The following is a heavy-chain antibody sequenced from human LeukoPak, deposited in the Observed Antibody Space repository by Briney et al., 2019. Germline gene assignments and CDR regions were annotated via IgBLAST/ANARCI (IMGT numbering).Heavy chain of an antibody. CDR3: ASHSGNYPRGYFDY. CDR1: GLTFSSHG. Sequence: GGSLRLSCAASGLTFSSHGMHWVRQAPGKGLEWVAVIWYDGSNKYYADSGKGRFTISKDNSKNTLYLQMNSLRAEDTAVYYCASHSGNYPRGYFDYWGQGTLVTVSS. V-gene: IGHV3-33*01. J-gene: IGHJ4*02. D-gene: IGHD1-26*01. CDR2: IWYDGSNK.